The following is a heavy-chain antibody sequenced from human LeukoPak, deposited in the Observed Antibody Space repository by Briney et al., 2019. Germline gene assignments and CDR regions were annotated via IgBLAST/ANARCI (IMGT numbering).Heavy chain of an antibody. Sequence: GGSLRLSCAASGFTFSSYAMHWVRQAPGKGLEWVAVISYDGSNKYYADSVKGRFTISRDNSKNTLYLQMNSLRAEDTAVYYCARDPPPYVDSFDYWGQGTLVTVSS. D-gene: IGHD3-16*01. V-gene: IGHV3-30*04. CDR3: ARDPPPYVDSFDY. J-gene: IGHJ4*02. CDR2: ISYDGSNK. CDR1: GFTFSSYA.